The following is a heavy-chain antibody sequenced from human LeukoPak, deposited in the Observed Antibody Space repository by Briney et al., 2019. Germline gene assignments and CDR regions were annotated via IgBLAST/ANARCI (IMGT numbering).Heavy chain of an antibody. D-gene: IGHD5-12*01. V-gene: IGHV3-7*01. CDR1: GFSFSNYW. J-gene: IGHJ4*02. Sequence: GGSLRLSCAASGFSFSNYWMTLVRQASGKGLEWVAHINQDGSEEHYMDSVKARFTISRDNAKNSLSLQMNSLRAEDTAVYYCVRDGGVSGYDLLDYWGQGTLVTVSS. CDR2: INQDGSEE. CDR3: VRDGGVSGYDLLDY.